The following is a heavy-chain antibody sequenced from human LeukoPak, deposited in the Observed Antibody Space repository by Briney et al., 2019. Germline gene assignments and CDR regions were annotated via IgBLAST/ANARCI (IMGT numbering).Heavy chain of an antibody. V-gene: IGHV3-9*01. CDR2: ISWNSGSI. CDR1: GFTFDDYA. D-gene: IGHD6-13*01. Sequence: HPGGSLRPSCAASGFTFDDYAMHWVRQAPGKGLEWVSGISWNSGSIGYADSVKGRFTISRDNAKNSLYLQMNSLRAEDTALYYCAKGRKVAAAGTSFDYWGQGTLVTVSS. J-gene: IGHJ4*02. CDR3: AKGRKVAAAGTSFDY.